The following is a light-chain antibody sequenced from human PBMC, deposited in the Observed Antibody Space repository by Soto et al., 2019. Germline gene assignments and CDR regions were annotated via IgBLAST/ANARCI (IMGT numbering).Light chain of an antibody. Sequence: EIVLTQSPGTLSLSPGERATLSCRASQSVNSNFLAWYQQKPGQGPRLLIYAASSRATGIADRFSGSGSGTDFTLTISRLEPEDFAVYFCQQYGSSPRTFGQGTKLEIK. CDR2: AAS. J-gene: IGKJ2*01. CDR1: QSVNSNF. CDR3: QQYGSSPRT. V-gene: IGKV3-20*01.